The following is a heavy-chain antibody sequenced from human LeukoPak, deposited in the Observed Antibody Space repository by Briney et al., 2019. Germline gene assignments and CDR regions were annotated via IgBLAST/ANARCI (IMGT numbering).Heavy chain of an antibody. CDR2: TKEDGSEK. CDR3: TRDNRYYY. J-gene: IGHJ4*02. D-gene: IGHD2-21*01. Sequence: LLGGSLRLSCAASGFTFSNYWMSWVRQAPGKGLEWVANTKEDGSEKYYEDSVKGRFTISRDNAKNLVYLQMNSLRAEDTAVYYCTRDNRYYYWGQGTVVTVSS. CDR1: GFTFSNYW. V-gene: IGHV3-7*01.